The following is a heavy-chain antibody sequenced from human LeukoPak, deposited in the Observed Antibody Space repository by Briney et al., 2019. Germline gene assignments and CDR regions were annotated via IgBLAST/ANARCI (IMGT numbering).Heavy chain of an antibody. V-gene: IGHV4-34*01. J-gene: IGHJ4*02. CDR2: ITHSGTA. D-gene: IGHD3-22*01. Sequence: SETLSLTCAIYAGSFSGYYWSWIRQPPNRGLEWIGEITHSGTANYNPSLRSRVTISEDTSKNQFSLILNSVTAADTAVYYCARGPPHDYVTCGFYFNYWGQGILVTVSS. CDR3: ARGPPHDYVTCGFYFNY. CDR1: AGSFSGYY.